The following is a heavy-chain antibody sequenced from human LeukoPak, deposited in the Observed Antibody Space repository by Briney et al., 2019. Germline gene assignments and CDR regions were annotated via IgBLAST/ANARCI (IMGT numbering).Heavy chain of an antibody. CDR1: GGTFSSYA. V-gene: IGHV1-69*05. D-gene: IGHD3-22*01. CDR3: ATYYYDSSGYYFFDY. Sequence: RGSSVKVSCKASGGTFSSYAISWVRQAPGQGLEWMGGIIPIFGTANYAQKFQGRVTITTDESTSTAYMELSSLRSDDTAVYYCATYYYDSSGYYFFDYWGQGTLVTVSS. J-gene: IGHJ4*02. CDR2: IIPIFGTA.